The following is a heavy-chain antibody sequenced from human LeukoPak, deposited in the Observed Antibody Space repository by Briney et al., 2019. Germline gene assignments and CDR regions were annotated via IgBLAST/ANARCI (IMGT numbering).Heavy chain of an antibody. D-gene: IGHD1-26*01. CDR1: GFTFSDYY. CDR3: ARGSYYAPYYFAY. Sequence: GGSLRLSCAASGFTFSDYYMSWIRQAPGKGLEGVSYISSSSSYTNYADSVKGLFTISRDNAKNSLFLQVNSLRDEDTAVYYCARGSYYAPYYFAYWGQGTLVTVSA. V-gene: IGHV3-11*06. J-gene: IGHJ4*02. CDR2: ISSSSSYT.